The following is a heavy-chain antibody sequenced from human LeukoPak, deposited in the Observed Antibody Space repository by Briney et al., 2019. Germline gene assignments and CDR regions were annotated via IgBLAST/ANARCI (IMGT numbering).Heavy chain of an antibody. D-gene: IGHD6-13*01. V-gene: IGHV4-59*12. CDR2: IYYSGST. J-gene: IGHJ4*02. Sequence: SETLSLTCTVSGGSISSYYWSWIRQPPGKGLEWIGYIYYSGSTNYNPSLKSRVTMSVDTSKNQFSLKLSSVTAADTAVYYCARDHGSSWYFFDYWGQGTLVTVSS. CDR3: ARDHGSSWYFFDY. CDR1: GGSISSYY.